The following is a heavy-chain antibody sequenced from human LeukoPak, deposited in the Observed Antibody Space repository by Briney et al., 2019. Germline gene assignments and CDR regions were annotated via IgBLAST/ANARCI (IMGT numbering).Heavy chain of an antibody. CDR3: ASDEVAGIAAAGMLDY. V-gene: IGHV1-3*01. J-gene: IGHJ4*02. Sequence: GASVKVSCKASGYTFTSYAMHWVRQAPGQRLEWMGWINAGNGNTKYSQKFQGRVTITRDTSASTAYMELSSLRSEDTAVYYCASDEVAGIAAAGMLDYWGQGTLVTVSS. CDR1: GYTFTSYA. CDR2: INAGNGNT. D-gene: IGHD6-13*01.